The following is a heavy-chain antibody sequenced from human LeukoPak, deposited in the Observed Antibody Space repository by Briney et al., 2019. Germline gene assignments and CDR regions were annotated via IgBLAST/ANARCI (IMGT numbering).Heavy chain of an antibody. CDR1: GFTFSSYA. CDR2: NSGSGGST. V-gene: IGHV3-23*01. Sequence: GGSLRLSCAASGFTFSSYAMSWVRQAPGKGLEWVSANSGSGGSTYYADSVKGRFTISRDNSKNTLYLQMNSLRAEDTAVYYCAKDFHSSGYYFEFWTFDYWGQGTLVTVSS. CDR3: AKDFHSSGYYFEFWTFDY. J-gene: IGHJ4*02. D-gene: IGHD3-22*01.